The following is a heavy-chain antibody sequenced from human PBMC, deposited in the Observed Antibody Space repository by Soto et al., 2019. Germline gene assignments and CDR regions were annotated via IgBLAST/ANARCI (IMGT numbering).Heavy chain of an antibody. D-gene: IGHD6-6*01. CDR3: ARDVSIAAPGVTDC. J-gene: IGHJ4*02. CDR1: GFTFSTYA. CDR2: ISGRGDST. V-gene: IGHV3-23*01. Sequence: EVQLLESGGDLVQPGGSLRLSCAASGFTFSTYAMSWVRQAPGKGLEWVSAISGRGDSTYYADSVKGRFTISRDNAKNSLYLQMNSLRAEDTAVYYCARDVSIAAPGVTDCWGQGTLVTVSS.